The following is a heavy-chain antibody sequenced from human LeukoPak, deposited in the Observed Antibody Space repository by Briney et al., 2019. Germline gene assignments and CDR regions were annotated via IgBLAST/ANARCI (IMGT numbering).Heavy chain of an antibody. CDR3: AKDQYGRSGYYAEYFDH. CDR2: ISYDGSNK. CDR1: GFTFSSYG. Sequence: GGSLRLSCAASGFTFSSYGMHWVRQAPGKGLEWVAVISYDGSNKYYADSVKGRFTISRDNSKNTLYLQMNSLRAEDTAVYYCAKDQYGRSGYYAEYFDHWGQGTLVTVSS. J-gene: IGHJ1*01. V-gene: IGHV3-30*18. D-gene: IGHD3-22*01.